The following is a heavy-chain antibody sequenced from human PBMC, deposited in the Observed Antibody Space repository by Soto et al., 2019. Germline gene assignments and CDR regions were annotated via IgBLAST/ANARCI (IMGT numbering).Heavy chain of an antibody. V-gene: IGHV4-31*03. D-gene: IGHD2-15*01. CDR1: GGSISSGSYY. Sequence: QVQLQESGPGLVKPSQTLSLTCTVSGGSISSGSYYWSWIRQHPGKGLEWIGYIYYSGSTYYNPSLKSRVTISVDTSKNQFSLKLSSVTAADTAVYYCARSVRYCSGGSCYSGWVDYWGQGTLVTVSS. J-gene: IGHJ4*02. CDR3: ARSVRYCSGGSCYSGWVDY. CDR2: IYYSGST.